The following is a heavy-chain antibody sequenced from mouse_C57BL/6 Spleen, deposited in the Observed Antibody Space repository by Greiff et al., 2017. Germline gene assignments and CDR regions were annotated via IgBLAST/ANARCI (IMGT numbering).Heavy chain of an antibody. CDR3: ASDYSYAMDY. CDR1: GYAFSSSW. CDR2: IYPGDGDT. J-gene: IGHJ4*01. D-gene: IGHD2-13*01. Sequence: QVQLQQSGPELVKPGASVKISCKASGYAFSSSWMNWVKQRPGKGLEWIGRIYPGDGDTNYNGKFKGKATLTADKSSSTAYMQLSSLTSEDSAVYFCASDYSYAMDYWGQGTSVTVSS. V-gene: IGHV1-82*01.